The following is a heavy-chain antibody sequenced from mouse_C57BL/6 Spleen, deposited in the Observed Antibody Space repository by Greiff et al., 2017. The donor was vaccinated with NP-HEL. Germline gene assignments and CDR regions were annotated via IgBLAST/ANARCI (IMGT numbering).Heavy chain of an antibody. V-gene: IGHV1-55*01. CDR1: GYTFTSYW. CDR2: IYPGSGST. Sequence: QVQLQQPGAELVKPGASVKMSCKASGYTFTSYWITWVKQRPGQGLEWIGDIYPGSGSTNYNEKFKSKATLTVDTSSSPANLQLSSLTSEDSVVYYCARNWDGGYFDVWGTGTTVTVSS. CDR3: ARNWDGGYFDV. D-gene: IGHD4-1*01. J-gene: IGHJ1*03.